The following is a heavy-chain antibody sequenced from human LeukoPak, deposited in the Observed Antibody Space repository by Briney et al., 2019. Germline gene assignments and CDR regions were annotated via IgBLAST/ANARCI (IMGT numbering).Heavy chain of an antibody. J-gene: IGHJ4*01. CDR3: ASASSHRIAAGGDY. D-gene: IGHD6-13*01. CDR1: GFTFTNYW. Sequence: GGSLSLSCAASGFTFTNYWMHWVRRGQGKGLVWVSRISTDGSTRHYADSVKGRFTISRDNSKNMMYLQMNSLRAEDTAVYYCASASSHRIAAGGDYWGHGTLVTVSS. V-gene: IGHV3-74*01. CDR2: ISTDGSTR.